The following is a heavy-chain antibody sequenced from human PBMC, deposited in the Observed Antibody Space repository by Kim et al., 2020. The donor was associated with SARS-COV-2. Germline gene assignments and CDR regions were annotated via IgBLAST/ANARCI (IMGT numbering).Heavy chain of an antibody. Sequence: SETLSLTCAVYGGSFSGYYWSWIRQPPGKGLEWIGEINHSGSTNYNPSLKSRVTISVDTSKNQFSLKLSSVTAADTAVYYCAKDSSGYYSPSWFDPWGQGTLVTVSS. J-gene: IGHJ5*02. CDR2: INHSGST. D-gene: IGHD3-22*01. CDR3: AKDSSGYYSPSWFDP. CDR1: GGSFSGYY. V-gene: IGHV4-34*01.